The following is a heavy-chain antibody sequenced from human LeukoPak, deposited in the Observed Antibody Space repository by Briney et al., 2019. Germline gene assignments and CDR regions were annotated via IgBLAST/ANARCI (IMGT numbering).Heavy chain of an antibody. D-gene: IGHD3-10*01. CDR2: INAGNGNT. CDR1: GYTFSAYA. CDR3: ARDQSTLMVRGVIIGTNWFDP. V-gene: IGHV1-3*03. J-gene: IGHJ5*02. Sequence: ASVKVSCKASGYTFSAYAIHWVRQAPGHRLEWMGWINAGNGNTKYSQEFQGRVTITRDTSASTAYMELSSLRSEDMAVYYCARDQSTLMVRGVIIGTNWFDPWGQGTLVTVSS.